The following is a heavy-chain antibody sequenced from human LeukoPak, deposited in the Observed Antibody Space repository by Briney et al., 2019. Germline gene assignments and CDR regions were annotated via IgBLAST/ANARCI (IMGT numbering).Heavy chain of an antibody. Sequence: TAETLSLTCAVYGGSFSGYYWSWVRQAPGKGLEWVSSISSSSSYIYYADSVKGRLTISRDNAKNSLYLQMNSLRAEDTAVYYCARDYQEGYSSGWYVFRGQGTWSPSPQ. CDR3: ARDYQEGYSSGWYVF. D-gene: IGHD6-19*01. CDR1: GGSFSGYY. J-gene: IGHJ4*02. CDR2: ISSSSSYI. V-gene: IGHV3-21*03.